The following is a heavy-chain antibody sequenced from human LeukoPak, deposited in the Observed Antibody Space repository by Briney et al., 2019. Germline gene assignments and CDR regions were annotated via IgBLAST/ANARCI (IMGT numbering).Heavy chain of an antibody. J-gene: IGHJ6*02. CDR3: ARQTTVTTWNYYYYGMDV. D-gene: IGHD4-17*01. CDR1: GGSISSGGYS. CDR2: IYHSGST. V-gene: IGHV4-30-2*01. Sequence: SETLSLTCAVSGGSISSGGYSWSWIRQPPGKGLEWIGYIYHSGSTYYNPSLKSRVTISVDRSKNQFSLKLSSVTAADTAVYYCARQTTVTTWNYYYYGMDVWGQGTTVTVSS.